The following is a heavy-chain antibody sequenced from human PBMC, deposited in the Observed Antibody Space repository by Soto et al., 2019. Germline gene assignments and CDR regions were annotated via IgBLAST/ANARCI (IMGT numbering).Heavy chain of an antibody. V-gene: IGHV4-30-4*01. D-gene: IGHD4-17*01. Sequence: SETLSLTCTVSGGSISSGTYYWSWIRQPPGKGLEWIGYIYHSGSNQYNPSLKSRVTISIDTPKNQFSLELRSVTAADTAVYYCARDLLDTTVDYYFDYWGPGRLVTVSS. CDR1: GGSISSGTYY. CDR3: ARDLLDTTVDYYFDY. CDR2: IYHSGSN. J-gene: IGHJ4*02.